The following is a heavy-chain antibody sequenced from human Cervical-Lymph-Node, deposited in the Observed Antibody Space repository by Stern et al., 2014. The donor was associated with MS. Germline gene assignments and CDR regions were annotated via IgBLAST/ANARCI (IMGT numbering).Heavy chain of an antibody. CDR3: ARPWGIVATTGTHYYYYGMDV. CDR1: GDTFRNYA. V-gene: IGHV1-69*06. D-gene: IGHD5-12*01. CDR2: IIPIFGTT. Sequence: VQLLQSGAEVKKPGSSVKVSCKTSGDTFRNYAISWVRQAPGQGLEGMGGIIPIFGTTNYAQEFQGRVTLTADTSTTTAYMELSSLRYGDTAVYFCARPWGIVATTGTHYYYYGMDVWGQGTTVTVAS. J-gene: IGHJ6*02.